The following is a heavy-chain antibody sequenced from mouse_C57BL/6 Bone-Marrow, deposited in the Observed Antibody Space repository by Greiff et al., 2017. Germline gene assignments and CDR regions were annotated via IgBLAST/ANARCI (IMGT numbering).Heavy chain of an antibody. CDR2: ISNGGGST. V-gene: IGHV5-12*01. CDR1: GFTFSDYY. CDR3: ARRDSSGYFAY. D-gene: IGHD3-2*02. J-gene: IGHJ3*01. Sequence: EVNVVESGGGLVQPGGSLKLSCAASGFTFSDYYMYWVRQTPEKRLEWVAYISNGGGSTYYPDTVKGRFTISRDNAKNTLYLQMSRLKSDDTAMYCCARRDSSGYFAYWGQGALVTVSA.